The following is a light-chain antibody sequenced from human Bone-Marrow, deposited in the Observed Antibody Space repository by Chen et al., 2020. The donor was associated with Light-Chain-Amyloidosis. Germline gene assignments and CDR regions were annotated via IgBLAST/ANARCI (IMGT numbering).Light chain of an antibody. J-gene: IGKJ4*01. CDR1: QTISSNY. CDR3: QQYGTTPLT. Sequence: DIVFTHSPRTLSLSPGEGANLSCRASQTISSNYLTWYQQKFGQAPRLLIYGSSSRATGIPDRFTGSGSGTDFTLTINRLEPEDFAMYYCQQYGTTPLTVGGGTKVEIK. V-gene: IGKV3-20*01. CDR2: GSS.